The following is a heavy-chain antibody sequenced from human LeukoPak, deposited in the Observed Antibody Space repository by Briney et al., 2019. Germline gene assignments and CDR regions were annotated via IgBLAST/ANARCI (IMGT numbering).Heavy chain of an antibody. CDR1: GSTFSSYG. V-gene: IGHV3-30*18. CDR3: AKDTYYYDSSGYLDY. J-gene: IGHJ4*02. D-gene: IGHD3-22*01. Sequence: GRSLRLSCAASGSTFSSYGMHWVRQAPGKGLEWVAVISYDGSNKYYADSVKGRFTISRDNSKNTLYLQMNSLRAEDTAVYYCAKDTYYYDSSGYLDYWGQGTLVTVSS. CDR2: ISYDGSNK.